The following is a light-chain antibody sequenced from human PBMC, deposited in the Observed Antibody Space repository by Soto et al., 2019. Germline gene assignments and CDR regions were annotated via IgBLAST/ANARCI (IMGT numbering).Light chain of an antibody. V-gene: IGLV2-14*01. CDR2: EVS. J-gene: IGLJ3*02. Sequence: QSALTQPASVSGSPGQSITISCTGNSSDVGGYNYVSWYQQHPGKAPKFLIYEVSNRPSGVSNRFSGSKSGNTASLTISGLQAEDEADYYCSSYTSTNTWVFGGGTKVTVL. CDR1: SSDVGGYNY. CDR3: SSYTSTNTWV.